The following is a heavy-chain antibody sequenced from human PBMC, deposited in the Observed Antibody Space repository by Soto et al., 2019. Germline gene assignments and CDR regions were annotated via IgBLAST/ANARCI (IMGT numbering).Heavy chain of an antibody. V-gene: IGHV3-15*01. CDR2: IKSKSDGGAR. Sequence: EVQVVESGGDLVKPGGSLRLSCVASRFMFSSAWMSWVRQAPGKGLEWVGRIKSKSDGGARDYAAPVKGRFSISRDDSKNTVYLQMNNLRAEDTAVYYCVEGWNDFWGQGTLVTVSS. D-gene: IGHD1-1*01. J-gene: IGHJ4*02. CDR3: VEGWNDF. CDR1: RFMFSSAW.